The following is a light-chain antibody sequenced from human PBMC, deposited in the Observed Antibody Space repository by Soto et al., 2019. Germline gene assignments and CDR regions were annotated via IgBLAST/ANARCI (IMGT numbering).Light chain of an antibody. CDR3: AAWDDSLNGHV. J-gene: IGLJ1*01. Sequence: CVLTRPHSASGAAGEGVTISCSGSSSNIGTSSVHWFQQLPGTAPKLLISTTNQRPSGVPERFSGSKSGTSASLAISGLQSEDEADYYCAAWDDSLNGHVFGTGTKVTVL. V-gene: IGLV1-44*01. CDR1: SSNIGTSS. CDR2: TTN.